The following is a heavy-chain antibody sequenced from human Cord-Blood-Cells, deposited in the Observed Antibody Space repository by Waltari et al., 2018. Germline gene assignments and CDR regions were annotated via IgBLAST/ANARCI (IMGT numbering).Heavy chain of an antibody. CDR2: ISGSGGST. V-gene: IGHV3-23*01. CDR1: GFPFSSSA. J-gene: IGHJ6*03. CDR3: AKDHTDYYYYYMDV. Sequence: EVQLLESGGGLLQPGGSMRLSCAASGFPFSSSAMSWLRQDPGKGLEWVSAISGSGGSTYYADSVKGRFTISRDNSKNTLYLQMNSLRAEDTAVYYCAKDHTDYYYYYMDVWGKGTTVTVSS.